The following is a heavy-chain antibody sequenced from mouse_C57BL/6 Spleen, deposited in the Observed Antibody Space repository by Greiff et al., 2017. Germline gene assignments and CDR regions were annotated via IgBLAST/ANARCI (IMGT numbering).Heavy chain of an antibody. CDR1: GFTFSSYA. Sequence: EVKLVESGGGLVKPGGSLKLSCAASGFTFSSYAMSWVRQTPEKRLEWVATISDGGSYTYYPDNVKGRFTISRDNAKNNLYLQMSHLKSEDTAMYYCARVWLRYAMDYWGQGTSVTVSS. D-gene: IGHD2-2*01. CDR2: ISDGGSYT. V-gene: IGHV5-4*03. CDR3: ARVWLRYAMDY. J-gene: IGHJ4*01.